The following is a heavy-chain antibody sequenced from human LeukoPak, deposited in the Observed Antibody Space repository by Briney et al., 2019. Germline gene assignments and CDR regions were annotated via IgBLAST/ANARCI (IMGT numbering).Heavy chain of an antibody. J-gene: IGHJ3*02. CDR1: GFTISSFW. V-gene: IGHV3-7*01. CDR2: IKQDGSVI. D-gene: IGHD2-2*01. CDR3: AKFNTNPGHALDI. Sequence: GGSLRLSCAASGFTISSFWMTWVRQAPGKGLEWLANIKQDGSVIYYADSVKGRFTISRDNAENSLYLQMNSLRAEDTAIYYCAKFNTNPGHALDIWGQGTMVTASS.